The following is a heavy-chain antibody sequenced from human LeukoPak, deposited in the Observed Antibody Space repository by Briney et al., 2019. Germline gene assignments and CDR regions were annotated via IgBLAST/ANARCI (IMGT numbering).Heavy chain of an antibody. CDR2: ISAYNGNT. CDR3: ARDVRGIVVVPAAMDAFDI. CDR1: GYTFTSYG. D-gene: IGHD2-2*01. Sequence: ASVKVSCKASGYTFTSYGISWVRQAPGQGLEWMGWISAYNGNTNYAQKLQGRVTITTDTSTSTAYMELRSLRSDDTAVYYCARDVRGIVVVPAAMDAFDIWGQGTMVTVSS. V-gene: IGHV1-18*01. J-gene: IGHJ3*02.